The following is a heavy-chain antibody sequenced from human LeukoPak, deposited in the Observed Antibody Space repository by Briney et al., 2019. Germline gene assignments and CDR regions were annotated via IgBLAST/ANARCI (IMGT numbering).Heavy chain of an antibody. J-gene: IGHJ4*02. D-gene: IGHD3-10*01. CDR1: GYTFTSYY. CDR3: ARDLRLLWFGELRVLDY. CDR2: INPSGGST. Sequence: VSVKVSCKASGYTFTSYYMHWVRQAPGQGLEWMGIINPSGGSTSYAQKFQGRVTMTRDTSTSTVYMELSSLRSEDTAVYYCARDLRLLWFGELRVLDYWGQGTLVTVSS. V-gene: IGHV1-46*01.